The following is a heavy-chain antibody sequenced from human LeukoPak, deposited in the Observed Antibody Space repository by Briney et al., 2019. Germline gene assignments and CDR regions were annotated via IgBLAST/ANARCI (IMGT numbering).Heavy chain of an antibody. V-gene: IGHV4-59*01. CDR2: IYYSGST. J-gene: IGHJ4*02. CDR1: GGSISSYY. D-gene: IGHD1-26*01. Sequence: SETLSLTCTASGGSISSYYWSWIRQPPGKGLEWIGYIYYSGSTNYNPSLKSRVTISVDTSKNQFSLKLSSVTAADTAVYYCASRKVGAHFDYWGQGTLVTVSS. CDR3: ASRKVGAHFDY.